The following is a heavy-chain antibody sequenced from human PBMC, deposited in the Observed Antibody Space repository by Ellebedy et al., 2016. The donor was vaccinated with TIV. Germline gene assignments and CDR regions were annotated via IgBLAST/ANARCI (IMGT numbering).Heavy chain of an antibody. V-gene: IGHV3-7*01. Sequence: PGGSLRLSCAAFGFSFRSYWMSWVRQAPGKGLEWVANIYHGGSQKYYVDSVKGRFTISRDNAKNSLYLQMDSLRAEDTAVYYCARRGSYGDYAVQINSWFDRWGQGTLVTVSS. CDR3: ARRGSYGDYAVQINSWFDR. D-gene: IGHD4-17*01. CDR1: GFSFRSYW. CDR2: IYHGGSQK. J-gene: IGHJ5*02.